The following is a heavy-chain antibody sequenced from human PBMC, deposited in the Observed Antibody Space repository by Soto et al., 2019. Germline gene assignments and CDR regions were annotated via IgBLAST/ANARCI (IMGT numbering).Heavy chain of an antibody. CDR2: INDSGDI. D-gene: IGHD3-10*01. CDR1: GGSFSGYQ. CDR3: ARGLILWFGELSRRGGYHYYMDV. V-gene: IGHV4-34*01. Sequence: QVQLQQWGAGLLKPSETLSLTCAVYGGSFSGYQWSWIRQTPGKGLEWSGGINDSGDINYNPSLKSRVTILVDSPKKQIALRLSSVTAADTAVYYCARGLILWFGELSRRGGYHYYMDVWGKGTTVTVSS. J-gene: IGHJ6*03.